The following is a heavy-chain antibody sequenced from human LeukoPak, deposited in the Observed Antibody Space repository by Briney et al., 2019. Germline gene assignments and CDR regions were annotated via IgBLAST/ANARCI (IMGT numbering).Heavy chain of an antibody. CDR1: GFTFSSYW. CDR2: INSDGSCT. J-gene: IGHJ6*03. Sequence: GESLRLSCAASGFTFSSYWMHWVRQAPGKGLVCVSCINSDGSCTCYADSVKGRFTISRDNAKNTLYLQMNSLRADDTAVYYCAKGNDYYYMDVWGKGTTVTVSS. V-gene: IGHV3-74*01. CDR3: AKGNDYYYMDV.